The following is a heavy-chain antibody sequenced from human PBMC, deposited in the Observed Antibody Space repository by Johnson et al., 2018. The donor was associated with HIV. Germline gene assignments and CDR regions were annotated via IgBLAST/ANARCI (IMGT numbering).Heavy chain of an antibody. CDR3: ARDRGSGLRMGREGDAFDI. CDR1: GFTFRSYA. D-gene: IGHD1-26*01. CDR2: ISYDGSNQ. V-gene: IGHV3-30*01. J-gene: IGHJ3*02. Sequence: VQLVESGGGVVQPGRSLRFSCAASGFTFRSYAMHWVRQAPGKGLEWVAVISYDGSNQYYADSVKGRFTISRDNSKNTMYLQMNSLRAEDTAVYFCARDRGSGLRMGREGDAFDIWGQGTMVTVSS.